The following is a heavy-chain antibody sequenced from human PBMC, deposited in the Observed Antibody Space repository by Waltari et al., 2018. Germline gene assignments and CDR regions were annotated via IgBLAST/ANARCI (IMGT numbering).Heavy chain of an antibody. CDR3: ARVGGGNYDDSGSASRFDY. J-gene: IGHJ4*02. V-gene: IGHV3-23*04. Sequence: EIQLVESGGGLIQPGGSLSISCAPSGIPFRTYAIRLLRQAPGMGLEWVSAISTSGASTYYAASVKGRFTISRDNSKNTLHLQMNSLRADDTAVYYCARVGGGNYDDSGSASRFDYWGQGTLVTVSS. D-gene: IGHD3-22*01. CDR2: ISTSGAST. CDR1: GIPFRTYA.